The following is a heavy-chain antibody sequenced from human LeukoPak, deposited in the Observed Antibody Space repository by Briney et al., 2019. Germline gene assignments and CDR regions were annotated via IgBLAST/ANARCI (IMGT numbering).Heavy chain of an antibody. CDR3: ARVSDTSMVTPGFDS. V-gene: IGHV1-18*01. D-gene: IGHD5-18*01. CDR2: VSTSNGDT. CDR1: GYNFNRYT. J-gene: IGHJ4*02. Sequence: GASVKVSCKTSGYNFNRYTITWVRQAPGQGLEWMGWVSTSNGDTNYAEKFQGRVTMTTATVTKTAYMELRRLRSGNTAMYFCARVSDTSMVTPGFDSWGQGTLVTVSS.